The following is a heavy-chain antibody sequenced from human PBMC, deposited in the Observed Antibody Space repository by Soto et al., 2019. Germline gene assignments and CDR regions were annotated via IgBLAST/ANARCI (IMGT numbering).Heavy chain of an antibody. CDR2: ISYDGRRK. V-gene: IGHV3-30*04. CDR1: GFTFNHFA. D-gene: IGHD1-26*01. CDR3: AREDSGDYFAYFDY. Sequence: QVQLVESGGGAVQPGRSLRLSCAASGFTFNHFAMHWARQAPGKGLDWVAVISYDGRRKSYADSVKGRFTISRDNSERTLDLQMNNLTSQDTGIYYCAREDSGDYFAYFDYWGQGSLVAVSS. J-gene: IGHJ4*02.